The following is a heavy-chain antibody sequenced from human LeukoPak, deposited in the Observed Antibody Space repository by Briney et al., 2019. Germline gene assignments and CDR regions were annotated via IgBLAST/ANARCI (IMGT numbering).Heavy chain of an antibody. CDR2: IYTSGST. CDR1: GGSISSYY. D-gene: IGHD3-3*01. CDR3: ARLDDDFWTFDY. V-gene: IGHV4-4*09. J-gene: IGHJ4*02. Sequence: SETLSLTRTVSGGSISSYYWSWIRQPPGKGLEWIGYIYTSGSTNYNPSLKSRVTISVDTSKNQFSLKLSSVTAADTAVYYCARLDDDFWTFDYWGQGTLVTVSS.